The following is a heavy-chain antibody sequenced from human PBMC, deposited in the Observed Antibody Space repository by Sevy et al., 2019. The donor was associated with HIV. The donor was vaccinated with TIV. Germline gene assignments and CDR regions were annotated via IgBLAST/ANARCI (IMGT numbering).Heavy chain of an antibody. Sequence: GGSLRLSCAASGFTFREYAMHWVRHAPGKGLEWLTFIRYDGTNKYYTNSVRGRFTISRDNSKNTLYLQMNSLRSEDTAVYYCAKGPHPAVTTSYGMDVWGQGTTVTVSS. J-gene: IGHJ6*02. CDR3: AKGPHPAVTTSYGMDV. D-gene: IGHD4-17*01. CDR2: IRYDGTNK. V-gene: IGHV3-30*02. CDR1: GFTFREYA.